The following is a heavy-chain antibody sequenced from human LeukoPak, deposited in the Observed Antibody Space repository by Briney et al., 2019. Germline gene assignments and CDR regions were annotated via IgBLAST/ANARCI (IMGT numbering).Heavy chain of an antibody. J-gene: IGHJ4*02. CDR1: GFTYNSHA. V-gene: IGHV3-23*01. Sequence: GGSLRLSCAASGFTYNSHAMSWVRQAPGKGLEWVSGISANGANTYYTDSVRGRFTISRDNSKNTVYLQMSSLSAEDTAIYYCAKDQGFSYYYLDYWGQGILVTVSS. CDR3: AKDQGFSYYYLDY. D-gene: IGHD5-18*01. CDR2: ISANGANT.